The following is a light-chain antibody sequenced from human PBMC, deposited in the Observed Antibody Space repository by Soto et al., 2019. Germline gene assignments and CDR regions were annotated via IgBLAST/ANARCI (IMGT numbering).Light chain of an antibody. J-gene: IGKJ4*01. V-gene: IGKV2-28*01. CDR1: QSLLHSNGYNY. CDR3: MQVLQSFT. CDR2: LGS. Sequence: DIVMTQSPLSLPVTPGEPASISCRSSQSLLHSNGYNYLDWYLQKPGQSPQLLIYLGSNRASGVPDRFSGSGSGTDFTLKISRVEAEDVGVYYCMQVLQSFTFGGGTKVEIK.